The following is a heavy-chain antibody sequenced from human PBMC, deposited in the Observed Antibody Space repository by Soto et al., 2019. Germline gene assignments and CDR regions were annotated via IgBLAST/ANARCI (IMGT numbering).Heavy chain of an antibody. J-gene: IGHJ6*02. Sequence: VASLRLSSTTSGFTVSSIYMSWLRHASGKGLEWISIIYSAGNTYYADSVKGRFSFSRDYSKNTLYLQMNSLGAEDTAVYYCARDFVVGGPTINYYYGMDVWGQGT. CDR1: GFTVSSIY. CDR2: IYSAGNT. V-gene: IGHV3-66*01. D-gene: IGHD1-26*01. CDR3: ARDFVVGGPTINYYYGMDV.